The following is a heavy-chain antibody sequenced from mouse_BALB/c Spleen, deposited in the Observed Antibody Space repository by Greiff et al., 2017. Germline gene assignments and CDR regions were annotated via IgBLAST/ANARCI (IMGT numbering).Heavy chain of an antibody. J-gene: IGHJ4*01. CDR3: ARVFHYGSSLYAMDY. Sequence: QVQLQQPGAELVKPGASVKLSCKASGYTFTSYWMHWVKQRPGQGLEWIGEIDPSDSYTNYNQKFKGKATLTVDKSSSTAYMQLSSLTSEDSAVYYCARVFHYGSSLYAMDYWGQGTSVTVSS. V-gene: IGHV1-69*02. CDR1: GYTFTSYW. CDR2: IDPSDSYT. D-gene: IGHD1-1*01.